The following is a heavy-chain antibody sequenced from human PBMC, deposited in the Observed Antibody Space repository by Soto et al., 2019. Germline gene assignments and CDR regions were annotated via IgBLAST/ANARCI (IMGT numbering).Heavy chain of an antibody. D-gene: IGHD3-22*01. V-gene: IGHV5-51*01. J-gene: IGHJ6*02. CDR3: ASRGGYYDSSGYPSYGMDV. Sequence: PGESLKISCQGSGYSFTSYWIGWVRQMPGKGLELMGIIYPGDSDTRYSPSFQGQVTISADKYISTTYLQWSSMKASDTAMYYCASRGGYYDSSGYPSYGMDVWGQGTTVNVSS. CDR2: IYPGDSDT. CDR1: GYSFTSYW.